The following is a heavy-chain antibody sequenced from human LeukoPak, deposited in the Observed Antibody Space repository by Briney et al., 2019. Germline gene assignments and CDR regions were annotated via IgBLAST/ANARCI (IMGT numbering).Heavy chain of an antibody. J-gene: IGHJ4*02. CDR2: INHSGST. D-gene: IGHD6-6*01. CDR3: ARAMSIAARLQTIFDY. CDR1: GGSFSGYY. V-gene: IGHV4-34*01. Sequence: SETLSLTCAVYGGSFSGYYWSWIRQPPGKGLEWIGEINHSGSTYYNPSLKSRVTISVDTSKNQFSLNLTSVTAADTAVYYCARAMSIAARLQTIFDYWGQGTLVTVSS.